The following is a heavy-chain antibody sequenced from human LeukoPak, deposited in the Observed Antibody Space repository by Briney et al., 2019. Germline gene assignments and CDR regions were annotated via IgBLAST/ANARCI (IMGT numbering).Heavy chain of an antibody. V-gene: IGHV3-23*01. CDR1: GFIFNYYA. Sequence: GGSLRLSCATSGFIFNYYAMSWVRQAPGKGLEWVSAISGSGGRTYYADSVKGRFTISRDNSKNTLYLQMNSLRAEDTAVYYCAKDFDSRALNWFDPWGQGTLVTVSS. D-gene: IGHD3-22*01. J-gene: IGHJ5*02. CDR2: ISGSGGRT. CDR3: AKDFDSRALNWFDP.